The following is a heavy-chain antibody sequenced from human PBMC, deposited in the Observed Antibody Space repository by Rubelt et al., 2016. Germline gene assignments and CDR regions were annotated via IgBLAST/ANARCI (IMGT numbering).Heavy chain of an antibody. CDR2: IYYSGST. CDR1: GGSISSGGYY. Sequence: QVQLQESGPGLVKPSQTLSLTCTVSGGSISSGGYYWSWIRQHPGKGLEWIGYIYYSGSTNYNPSLKSRVTISVDTSKNQFSLKLSSVTAADTAVYYCARNSHGGRKINYYFDYWGQGTLVTVSS. J-gene: IGHJ4*02. CDR3: ARNSHGGRKINYYFDY. V-gene: IGHV4-31*03. D-gene: IGHD2-15*01.